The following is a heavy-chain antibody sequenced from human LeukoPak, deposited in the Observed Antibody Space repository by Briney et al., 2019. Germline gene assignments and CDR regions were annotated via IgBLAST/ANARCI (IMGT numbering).Heavy chain of an antibody. CDR1: GYTFTDYY. V-gene: IGHV1-2*02. J-gene: IGHJ4*02. CDR2: INPYDGDT. Sequence: ASVKVSCKASGYTFTDYYMHWVRRAPGQGFEWMGWINPYDGDTNYAQRFQGRVTMTRDTSISTAHMEVSRLRSDDTAVYYCARANFLYCSSSTCLFDYWGQGTLVTVSS. CDR3: ARANFLYCSSSTCLFDY. D-gene: IGHD2-2*01.